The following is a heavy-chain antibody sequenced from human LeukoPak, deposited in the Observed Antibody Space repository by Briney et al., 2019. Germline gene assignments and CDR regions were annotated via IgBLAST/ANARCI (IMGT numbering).Heavy chain of an antibody. CDR2: ISGRGLNS. J-gene: IGHJ4*02. V-gene: IGHV3-23*01. CDR3: AKEYSGYDFDY. CDR1: GFTLRSYD. D-gene: IGHD5-12*01. Sequence: GGSLSLSCGPSGFTLRSYDMSGVRQAPGEAREWVASISGRGLNSYYAVSVRGRFTISRDNSKNTLYLQMYSLPAEDTALYYCAKEYSGYDFDYWGQGTLVTVSS.